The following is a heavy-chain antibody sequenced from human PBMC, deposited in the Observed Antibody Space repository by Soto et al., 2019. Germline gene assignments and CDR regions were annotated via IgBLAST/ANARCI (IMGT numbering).Heavy chain of an antibody. J-gene: IGHJ4*02. CDR3: ARLQTYSISWYHFDY. CDR1: GYTFTDYY. CDR2: INPSGGNK. D-gene: IGHD1-26*01. V-gene: IGHV1-46*01. Sequence: QVQLVQSGAEVKKPGASVKVSCKASGYTFTDYYMHWVRQAPGQGLEWMGIINPSGGNKKYAQKFQGRVTMTRDPSTSTVYMELSSLRSEDTAVYYCARLQTYSISWYHFDYWGQGTLVTVSS.